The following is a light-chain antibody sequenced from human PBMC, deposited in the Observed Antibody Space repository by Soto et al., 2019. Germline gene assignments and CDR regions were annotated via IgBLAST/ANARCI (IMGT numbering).Light chain of an antibody. J-gene: IGLJ3*02. Sequence: QSALTQPASVSGSPGQSINISCTGSSSDVGGRDYVSWYQQHPGKVPKVIIYEVTRWPSGVSGRFSGSKSGNTASLTISGLQPEDEADYYCSSFTNTNTWVFGGGTKLTVL. CDR3: SSFTNTNTWV. CDR2: EVT. V-gene: IGLV2-14*01. CDR1: SSDVGGRDY.